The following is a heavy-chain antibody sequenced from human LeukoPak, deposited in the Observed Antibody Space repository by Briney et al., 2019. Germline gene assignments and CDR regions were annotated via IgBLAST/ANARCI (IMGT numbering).Heavy chain of an antibody. CDR3: ARTRLNWNDPPDY. D-gene: IGHD1-1*01. CDR1: GGSISSYY. CDR2: IYYSGST. Sequence: SETLSLTCTVSGGSISSYYWSWIRQPPGKGLEWIGYIYYSGSTNYNPSLKSRVTISVDTSKNQFSLKLSSVTAEDTAVYYCARTRLNWNDPPDYWGQGTLVTVSS. J-gene: IGHJ4*02. V-gene: IGHV4-59*01.